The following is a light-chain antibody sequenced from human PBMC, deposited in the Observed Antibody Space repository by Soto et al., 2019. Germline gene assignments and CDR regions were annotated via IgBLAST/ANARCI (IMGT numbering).Light chain of an antibody. CDR2: TNI. Sequence: QAVVTQPPSASGTPGQRVTISCSGSSSNIESNSVYWYQQLPGTAPKLLIYTNIQRPSGVPDRFSGSKSGTSASLAISGLRSEDEADYYCAAWDGSLSGYVFGTGTKVTVL. CDR3: AAWDGSLSGYV. J-gene: IGLJ1*01. V-gene: IGLV1-47*01. CDR1: SSNIESNS.